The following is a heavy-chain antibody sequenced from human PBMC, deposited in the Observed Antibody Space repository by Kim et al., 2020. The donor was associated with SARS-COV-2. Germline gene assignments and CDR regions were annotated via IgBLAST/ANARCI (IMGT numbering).Heavy chain of an antibody. J-gene: IGHJ6*02. CDR2: ISSSSSYI. CDR1: GFTFSSYS. V-gene: IGHV3-21*01. Sequence: GESLRLSCAASGFTFSSYSMNWVRQAPGKGLEWVSSISSSSSYIYYADSVKGRFTISRDNAKNSLYLQMNSLRAEDTAVYYCAGGQDDLNYYYGMDVWGQGTTVTVSS. D-gene: IGHD2-15*01. CDR3: AGGQDDLNYYYGMDV.